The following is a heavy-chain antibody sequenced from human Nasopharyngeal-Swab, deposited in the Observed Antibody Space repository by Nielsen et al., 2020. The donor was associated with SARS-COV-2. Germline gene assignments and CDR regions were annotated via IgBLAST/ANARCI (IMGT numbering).Heavy chain of an antibody. V-gene: IGHV1-69*01. D-gene: IGHD3-10*01. J-gene: IGHJ5*02. CDR3: ARGPTYYYGSGSRNWFDP. Sequence: WVRQAPGQGLEGVGGIIPIFGTANYAQKFQGRVTITADESTSTAYMELSSLRSEDTAVYYCARGPTYYYGSGSRNWFDPWGQGTLVTVSS. CDR2: IIPIFGTA.